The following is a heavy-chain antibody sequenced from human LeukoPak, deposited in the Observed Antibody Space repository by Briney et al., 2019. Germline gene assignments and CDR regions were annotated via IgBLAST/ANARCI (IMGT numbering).Heavy chain of an antibody. CDR2: ISAYNGNT. CDR1: GYTFTSYG. D-gene: IGHD3-10*01. Sequence: ASVKVSCKASGYTFTSYGISWVRQAPGQGLEWMGWISAYNGNTNYAQKLQGRVTMTTDTSTSTAYMELRSLRSDDTAVYYCARDFSSTMVQGVNGGPYYYYGMDVWGQGTTVTVSS. CDR3: ARDFSSTMVQGVNGGPYYYYGMDV. J-gene: IGHJ6*02. V-gene: IGHV1-18*01.